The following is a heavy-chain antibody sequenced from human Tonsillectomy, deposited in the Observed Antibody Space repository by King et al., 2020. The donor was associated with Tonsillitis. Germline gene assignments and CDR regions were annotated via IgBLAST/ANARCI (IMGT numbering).Heavy chain of an antibody. V-gene: IGHV4-39*01. CDR2: IYYSGST. D-gene: IGHD3-22*01. CDR1: GGSISSSSYY. Sequence: QLQESGPGLVKPSETLSLTCTVSGGSISSSSYYWGWIRQPPGKGLEWIGSIYYSGSTYYNPSLKSRVTISVDTSKNQFSLKLSSVTAADTAVYYCARHEHDSSGYYFIDYWGQGTLVTVSS. CDR3: ARHEHDSSGYYFIDY. J-gene: IGHJ4*02.